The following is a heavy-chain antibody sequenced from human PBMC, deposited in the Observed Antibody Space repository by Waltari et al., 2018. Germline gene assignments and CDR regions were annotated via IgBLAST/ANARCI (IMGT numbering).Heavy chain of an antibody. D-gene: IGHD2-15*01. J-gene: IGHJ6*03. CDR2: IYSGGST. V-gene: IGHV3-23*03. CDR1: GFTFSSYA. Sequence: EVQLLESGGGLVQPGGSLRLSCAASGFTFSSYAMSWVRQAPGKGLEWVSVIYSGGSTYYADSVKGRFTISRDNSKNTLYLQMNSLRAEDTAVYYCAKDLSYCSGGSCYWGYYYMDVWGKGTTVTVSS. CDR3: AKDLSYCSGGSCYWGYYYMDV.